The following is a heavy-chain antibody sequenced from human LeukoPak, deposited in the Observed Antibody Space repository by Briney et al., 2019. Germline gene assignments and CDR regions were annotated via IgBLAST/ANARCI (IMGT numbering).Heavy chain of an antibody. J-gene: IGHJ4*02. D-gene: IGHD3-10*01. V-gene: IGHV4-39*01. CDR3: ARTRYYYNSRSYGAPYYFDY. Sequence: PSHTPSPTFSVYAASVVGYSTGWIRQPPRKRLEWIGRLSFSESTSYTPSPKSLDTLYVDTSTNQISLKLCSVSPAHTPVYICARTRYYYNSRSYGAPYYFDYWGQGTLVTVSS. CDR2: LSFSEST. CDR1: AASVVGYS.